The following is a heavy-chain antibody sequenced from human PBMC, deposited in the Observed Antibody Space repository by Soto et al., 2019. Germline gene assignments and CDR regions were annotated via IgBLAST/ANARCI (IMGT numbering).Heavy chain of an antibody. CDR2: IYYSGST. CDR1: GGSISSYY. Sequence: PSETLSLTCTVSGGSISSYYWSWIRQPPGKGLEWIEYIYYSGSTNYNPSLKSRVTISVDTSKNQFSLKLSSVTAADTAVYYCARVHCSGGSCYSYNWFDPWGQGTLVTVSS. V-gene: IGHV4-59*01. J-gene: IGHJ5*02. D-gene: IGHD2-15*01. CDR3: ARVHCSGGSCYSYNWFDP.